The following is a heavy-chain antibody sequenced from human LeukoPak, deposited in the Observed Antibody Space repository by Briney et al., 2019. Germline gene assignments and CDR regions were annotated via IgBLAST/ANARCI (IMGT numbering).Heavy chain of an antibody. D-gene: IGHD1-20*01. V-gene: IGHV4-59*01. CDR3: ARDRGVNWNNWYFDL. CDR1: GGSINNYY. CDR2: IYYSGST. Sequence: SETLSLTCTVSGGSINNYYWSWIRQPPEKQLEWIGYIYYSGSTNYNPSLQSRITISLDTSKNQFSLKLSSVTAADTAVYYCARDRGVNWNNWYFDLWGRGTLVTVSS. J-gene: IGHJ2*01.